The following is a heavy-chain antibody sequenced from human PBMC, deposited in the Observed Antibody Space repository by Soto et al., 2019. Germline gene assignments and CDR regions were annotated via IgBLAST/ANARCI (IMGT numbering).Heavy chain of an antibody. J-gene: IGHJ5*02. CDR2: ISLYSDGT. Sequence: ASVKVSCKTSGYTFSNYGITWVRQAPGQPLEWLGWISLYSDGTSYAQKFQGRVSMTTDTSTTTAYMELRSLRSDDTAVYYCARVVPGAEAWFGPWGQGTLVTVS. D-gene: IGHD2-2*01. CDR3: ARVVPGAEAWFGP. V-gene: IGHV1-18*01. CDR1: GYTFSNYG.